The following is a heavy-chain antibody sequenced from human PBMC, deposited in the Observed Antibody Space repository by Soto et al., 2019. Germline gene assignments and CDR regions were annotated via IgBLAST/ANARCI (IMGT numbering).Heavy chain of an antibody. CDR1: GFSFDDYA. Sequence: EVHLVESGGGLVQPGRSLRLSCAASGFSFDDYAMHWVRQSPGKGLEWVSAISWNSARLGYADSVQGRFTISRDSARNSLFLQMNSLRPEDTAFYFCAKHISFGDFWTPYFDSWGQGTLVTVSS. CDR2: ISWNSARL. CDR3: AKHISFGDFWTPYFDS. J-gene: IGHJ4*02. V-gene: IGHV3-9*01. D-gene: IGHD2-21*02.